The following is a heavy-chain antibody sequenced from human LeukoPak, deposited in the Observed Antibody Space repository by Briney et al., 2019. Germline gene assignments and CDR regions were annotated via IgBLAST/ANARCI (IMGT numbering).Heavy chain of an antibody. CDR1: GFTFTSYA. CDR3: AKLYSSGWPLECMDV. J-gene: IGHJ6*02. CDR2: VSAYNGNT. D-gene: IGHD6-25*01. V-gene: IGHV1-18*01. Sequence: GASVKVPCKASGFTFTSYAFSWARQAPGQGLEWMGWVSAYNGNTNYAQNFRGRVTMTTETSTNTVYMDLRSLRSDDTAVYYCAKLYSSGWPLECMDVWGQGTTVTVSS.